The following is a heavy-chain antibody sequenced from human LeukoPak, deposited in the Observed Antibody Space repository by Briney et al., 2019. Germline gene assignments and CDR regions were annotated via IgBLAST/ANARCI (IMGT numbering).Heavy chain of an antibody. CDR2: IYYSGST. Sequence: SETLSLTCTVSGGSISSSSYYWGWIRQPPGKGLEWIGSIYYSGSTYYNPSLKSRVTISVDTSKNQVSLKLSSVTAADTAVYYCARGSTYYYGSGSYYFDYWGQGTLVTVSS. V-gene: IGHV4-39*01. D-gene: IGHD3-10*01. CDR1: GGSISSSSYY. CDR3: ARGSTYYYGSGSYYFDY. J-gene: IGHJ4*02.